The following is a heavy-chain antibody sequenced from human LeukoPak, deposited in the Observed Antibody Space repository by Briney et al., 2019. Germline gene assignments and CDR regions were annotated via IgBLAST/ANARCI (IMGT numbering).Heavy chain of an antibody. CDR1: GFTVSSNY. V-gene: IGHV3-66*01. Sequence: GGSLRLSCAASGFTVSSNYMSWVRQAPGKGLEWVSVIYSGGSTYYADSVKGRFTISRDKSKNTLYLQMNSLRAEDTAVYYCAKSFGPVIAAAGTGADWGQGILVTVSS. D-gene: IGHD6-13*01. CDR2: IYSGGST. CDR3: AKSFGPVIAAAGTGAD. J-gene: IGHJ4*02.